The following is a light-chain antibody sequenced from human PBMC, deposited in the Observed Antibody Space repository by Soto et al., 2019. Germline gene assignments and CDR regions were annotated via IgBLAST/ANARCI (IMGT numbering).Light chain of an antibody. CDR3: SSFTSGSAPVV. Sequence: QSVLTQPASVSGSPGQSITISCTGTSSDIGAYNSVSWYQQLPGKAPKLYIYDVTKRPSGISSRFSGSKSGNTASLTISGLQAEDEAVYYCSSFTSGSAPVVFGGGTKLTVL. V-gene: IGLV2-14*01. CDR1: SSDIGAYNS. CDR2: DVT. J-gene: IGLJ2*01.